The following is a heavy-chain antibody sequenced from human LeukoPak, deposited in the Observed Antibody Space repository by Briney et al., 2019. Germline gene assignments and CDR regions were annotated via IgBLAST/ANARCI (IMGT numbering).Heavy chain of an antibody. D-gene: IGHD3-10*01. J-gene: IGHJ6*03. CDR3: ARDLYYGSGAGYYYYMDV. Sequence: PSETLSLTCTVAGGSISSYYWSWIRQPPGKGLEWIGYIYHSGSTNYNPSLKSRVTISVDTSKNQFSLKLSSVTAADTAVYYCARDLYYGSGAGYYYYMDVWGKGTTVTVSS. V-gene: IGHV4-59*01. CDR2: IYHSGST. CDR1: GGSISSYY.